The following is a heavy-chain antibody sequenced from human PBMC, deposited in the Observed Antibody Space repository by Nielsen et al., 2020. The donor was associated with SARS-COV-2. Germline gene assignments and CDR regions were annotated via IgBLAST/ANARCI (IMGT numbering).Heavy chain of an antibody. Sequence: SETLSLTCAVYGGSFSGYYWSWIRQPPGKGLEWIGEINHSGSTNYNPSLKSRVTISVDTSKNQFSLKLSSVTAADTAVYYCAREYSSGWYAAGGWFDPWGQGTLVTVSS. CDR1: GGSFSGYY. V-gene: IGHV4-34*01. D-gene: IGHD6-19*01. J-gene: IGHJ5*02. CDR2: INHSGST. CDR3: AREYSSGWYAAGGWFDP.